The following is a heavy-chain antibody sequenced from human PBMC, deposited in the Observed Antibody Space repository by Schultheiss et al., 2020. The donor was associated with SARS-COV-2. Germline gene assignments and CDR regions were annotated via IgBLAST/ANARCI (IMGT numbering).Heavy chain of an antibody. J-gene: IGHJ6*03. V-gene: IGHV4-61*01. CDR2: IYYSGST. CDR3: ARDNVYCSSTSCYKRDYYYYYMDV. D-gene: IGHD2-2*02. Sequence: SETLSLTCTVSGGSVSSGSYYWSWIRQPPGKGLEWIGYIYYSGSTNYNPALKSRVTISVDTSKNQFSLKLSSVTAADTAVYYCARDNVYCSSTSCYKRDYYYYYMDVWGKGTTVTVSS. CDR1: GGSVSSGSYY.